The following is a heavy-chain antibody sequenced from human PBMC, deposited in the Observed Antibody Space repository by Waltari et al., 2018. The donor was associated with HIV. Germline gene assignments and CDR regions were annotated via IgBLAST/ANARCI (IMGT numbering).Heavy chain of an antibody. V-gene: IGHV1-69*01. CDR3: ARTMDHVDTVMERYWYFDL. Sequence: QVQLVQSGAEVKKPGSSVKVSCKASGGTFSSYAISWVRPAPGHGLEWMGGIIPIFGTTNYAQKFQGRVTITADESTSTAYMELSSLRSEDTAVYYCARTMDHVDTVMERYWYFDLWGRGTLVTVSS. D-gene: IGHD5-18*01. CDR2: IIPIFGTT. J-gene: IGHJ2*01. CDR1: GGTFSSYA.